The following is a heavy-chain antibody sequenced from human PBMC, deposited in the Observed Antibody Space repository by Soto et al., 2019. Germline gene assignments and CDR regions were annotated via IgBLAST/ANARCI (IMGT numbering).Heavy chain of an antibody. V-gene: IGHV1-69*01. CDR3: ARDGGRHSGGIDY. D-gene: IGHD1-26*01. J-gene: IGHJ4*02. CDR2: IIPIFGTA. Sequence: QVQLVQSGAEVTKPGSSVKVSCKASGGTFSSYSINWVRQAPGQVLEWMGEIIPIFGTANYAQKFQGRVTITADESTSTAYMELSSLRSEDTAVYYCARDGGRHSGGIDYWGQGTLVTVSS. CDR1: GGTFSSYS.